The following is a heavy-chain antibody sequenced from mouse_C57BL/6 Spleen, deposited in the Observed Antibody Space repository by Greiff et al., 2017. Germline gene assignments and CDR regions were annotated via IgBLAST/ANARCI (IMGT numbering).Heavy chain of an antibody. CDR3: AREAGYYFDC. V-gene: IGHV3-6*01. Sequence: EVHLVESGPGLVKPSQSLSLTCSVTGYSITSGYYWNWIRQFPGNKLEWMGYISYDGSNNYNPSLKNRISITRDTSKHQFFLKLNSVTTEDTATYYCAREAGYYFDCWGQGTTLTVSS. J-gene: IGHJ2*01. CDR1: GYSITSGYY. CDR2: ISYDGSN.